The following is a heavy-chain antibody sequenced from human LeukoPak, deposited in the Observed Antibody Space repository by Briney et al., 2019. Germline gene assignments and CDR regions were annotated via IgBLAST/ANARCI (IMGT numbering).Heavy chain of an antibody. J-gene: IGHJ4*02. CDR3: ARLTRYCSGDSCYFDY. CDR2: IYPGDSDT. CDR1: GYTFTNCW. V-gene: IGHV5-51*01. D-gene: IGHD2-15*01. Sequence: GESLKISCKGSGYTFTNCWIGWVRQMPGKGLEWMGIIYPGDSDTRYSPSFQGQVTISADKSINTAYLQWSSLKASDTAIYYCARLTRYCSGDSCYFDYWAREPWSPSPQ.